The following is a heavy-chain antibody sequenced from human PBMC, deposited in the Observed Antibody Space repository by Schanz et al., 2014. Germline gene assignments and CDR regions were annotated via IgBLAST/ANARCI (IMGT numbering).Heavy chain of an antibody. CDR2: ISFDGRNT. J-gene: IGHJ6*03. D-gene: IGHD6-19*01. V-gene: IGHV3-30*03. CDR3: ARDHQWLARYYMDV. CDR1: GITLSGYG. Sequence: QVQLVESGGGVVQPGRSLRLSCAASGITLSGYGLHWVRQAPGKGLEWVGFISFDGRNTGYAHSVKGRFTISRDNSKKTLYLQMNSLRAEDTAVYYCARDHQWLARYYMDVWGKGTTVTVSS.